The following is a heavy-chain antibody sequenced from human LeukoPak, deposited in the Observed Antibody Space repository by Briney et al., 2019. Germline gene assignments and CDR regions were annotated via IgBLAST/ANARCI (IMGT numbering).Heavy chain of an antibody. D-gene: IGHD3-22*01. J-gene: IGHJ4*02. V-gene: IGHV4-34*01. CDR1: GGSFSGYY. Sequence: SETLSLTCAVYGGSFSGYYWSWIRQTPEKGLEWIGEIHHYGSTNYNPSLKSRVTISVDTSKNQFSLKLSSVTAADTAVYYCAREKDYYDSSGYYPSPYFDYWGQGTLVTVSS. CDR3: AREKDYYDSSGYYPSPYFDY. CDR2: IHHYGST.